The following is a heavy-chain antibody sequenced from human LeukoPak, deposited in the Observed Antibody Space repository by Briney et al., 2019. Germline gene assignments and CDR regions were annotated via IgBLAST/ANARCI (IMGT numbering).Heavy chain of an antibody. D-gene: IGHD3-10*01. J-gene: IGHJ4*02. V-gene: IGHV3-21*01. CDR1: GFTFSDYG. Sequence: GGSLRLSCAVSGFTFSDYGMNWVRQAPAKGLEWVSFISYSSSHIYYADSVKGRFTISRDNAKNSLYLQMNSLRAEDTAVYYCARFTSGAGSNDYFDYWGQGTLVTVSS. CDR2: ISYSSSHI. CDR3: ARFTSGAGSNDYFDY.